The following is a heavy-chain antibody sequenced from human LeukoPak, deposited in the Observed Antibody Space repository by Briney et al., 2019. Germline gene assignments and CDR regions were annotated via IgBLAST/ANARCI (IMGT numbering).Heavy chain of an antibody. CDR3: ARRVRFLSGALGLGWSDH. CDR2: IIPIFGTA. D-gene: IGHD3-3*01. CDR1: GGTFSSYA. Sequence: AASVNVSCKASGGTFSSYAISWVRQAPGQGLKWMGGIIPIFGTANYAQKFQDRVTITTDESTSTAYMELSSLRSEDTAVYYCARRVRFLSGALGLGWSDHWGQGTLVTVSS. V-gene: IGHV1-69*05. J-gene: IGHJ5*02.